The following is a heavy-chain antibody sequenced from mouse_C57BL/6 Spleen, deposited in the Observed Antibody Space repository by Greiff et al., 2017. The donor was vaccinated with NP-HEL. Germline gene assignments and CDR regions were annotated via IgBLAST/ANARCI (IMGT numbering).Heavy chain of an antibody. CDR2: ISDGGSYT. Sequence: EVQLVESGGGLVKPGGSLKLSCAASGFTFSSYAMSWVRQTPEKRLEWVATISDGGSYTYYPDNVKGRFTISRDNAKNNLYLQMSHLKSEDTAMYYCARDLAIVTSYWYFDVWGTGTTVTVSS. J-gene: IGHJ1*03. CDR1: GFTFSSYA. V-gene: IGHV5-4*01. CDR3: ARDLAIVTSYWYFDV. D-gene: IGHD2-5*01.